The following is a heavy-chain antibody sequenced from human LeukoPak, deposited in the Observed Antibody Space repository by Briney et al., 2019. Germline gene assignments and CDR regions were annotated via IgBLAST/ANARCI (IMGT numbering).Heavy chain of an antibody. Sequence: GASVKVSCKASGYTFTSYGISWVRQAPGQGLEWMGIINPSGGSTSYTQKFQGRVTMTRDTSTSTVYMELSSLRSEDTAVYYCARDVISSSGYYLTDYYYDMDVWGQGTTVTVSS. V-gene: IGHV1-46*01. CDR1: GYTFTSYG. CDR2: INPSGGST. CDR3: ARDVISSSGYYLTDYYYDMDV. J-gene: IGHJ6*02. D-gene: IGHD3-22*01.